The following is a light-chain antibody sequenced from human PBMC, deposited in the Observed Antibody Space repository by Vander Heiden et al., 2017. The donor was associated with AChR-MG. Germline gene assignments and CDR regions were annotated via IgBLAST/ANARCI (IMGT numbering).Light chain of an antibody. CDR2: GAS. J-gene: IGKJ2*01. Sequence: EIVLTQSPGPLSLSPGERATLSCRASQSVSSSYLAWYQQQPGQAPRLLIYGASSRATGIPDRFSGSGSGTDFTLTISRLEPEDVAVYYCQQYGSSPLYTFGQGTKLEIK. V-gene: IGKV3-20*01. CDR1: QSVSSSY. CDR3: QQYGSSPLYT.